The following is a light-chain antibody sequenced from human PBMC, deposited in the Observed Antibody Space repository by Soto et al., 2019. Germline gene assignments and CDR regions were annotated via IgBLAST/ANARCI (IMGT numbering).Light chain of an antibody. CDR1: QTISSW. CDR3: QQHNSFSIT. CDR2: KAS. Sequence: DIHMTQSPSTLSGSVGDRVTITCRASQTISSWLAWYQQKPGKAPKLLIYKASSLESGVPSRFSGSGSGTEFTLTINSLQADDFATYYCQQHNSFSITFGQGTRLEIK. V-gene: IGKV1-5*03. J-gene: IGKJ5*01.